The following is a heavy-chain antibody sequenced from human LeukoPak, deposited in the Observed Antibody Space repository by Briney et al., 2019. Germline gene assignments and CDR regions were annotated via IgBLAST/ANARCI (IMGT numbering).Heavy chain of an antibody. CDR3: ARDRGGGRLIDP. V-gene: IGHV3-48*04. CDR2: MSSGSRTT. J-gene: IGHJ5*02. CDR1: GFTFSSYS. Sequence: GGSLRLSCAASGFTFSSYSMNWVRQAPGKGLEWVSYMSSGSRTTYYADSVKGRFTISRDNAENSLYLQMNSLRAEDTAVYYCARDRGGGRLIDPWGQGTLVTVSS. D-gene: IGHD3-10*01.